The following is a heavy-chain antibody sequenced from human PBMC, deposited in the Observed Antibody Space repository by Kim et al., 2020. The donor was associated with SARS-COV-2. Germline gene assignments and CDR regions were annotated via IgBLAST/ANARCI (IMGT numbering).Heavy chain of an antibody. V-gene: IGHV4-59*01. Sequence: SLKSRVTISVDTSKNQFSLKLRSVTAADTAVYYCASIEVLNSSGLGAFDIWGQGTMVTVSS. CDR3: ASIEVLNSSGLGAFDI. J-gene: IGHJ3*02. D-gene: IGHD6-25*01.